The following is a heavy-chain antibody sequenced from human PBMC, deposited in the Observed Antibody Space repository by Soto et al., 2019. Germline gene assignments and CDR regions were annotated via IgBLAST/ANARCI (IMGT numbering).Heavy chain of an antibody. CDR3: ATSRGSGYYGSSGYYYIDRGPGY. CDR1: GVTFSSYA. V-gene: IGHV1-69*13. J-gene: IGHJ4*02. CDR2: IIPIFGTA. Sequence: GASVKVSCKASGVTFSSYAISWVRQAPGQGLEWMGGIIPIFGTANYAQKFQGRVTITADESTSTAYMELSSLRSEDTAVYYCATSRGSGYYGSSGYYYIDRGPGYWGQGTLVTVSS. D-gene: IGHD3-22*01.